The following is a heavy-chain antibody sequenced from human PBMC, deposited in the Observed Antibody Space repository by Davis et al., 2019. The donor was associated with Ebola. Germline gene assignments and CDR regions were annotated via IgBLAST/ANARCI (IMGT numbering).Heavy chain of an antibody. CDR3: ARDMYYYDSSGYHRGAFDI. CDR1: GGSISSYY. J-gene: IGHJ3*02. Sequence: SETLSLTCTVSGGSISSYYWSWIRQPPGKGLEWIGYIYYSGSTNYNPSLKSRVTISVDTSKNQFSLKLSPVTAADTAVYYCARDMYYYDSSGYHRGAFDIWGQGTMVTVSS. D-gene: IGHD3-22*01. V-gene: IGHV4-59*01. CDR2: IYYSGST.